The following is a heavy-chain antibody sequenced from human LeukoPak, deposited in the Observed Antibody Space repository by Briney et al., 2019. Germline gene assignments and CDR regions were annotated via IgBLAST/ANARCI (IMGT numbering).Heavy chain of an antibody. V-gene: IGHV3-7*03. J-gene: IGHJ4*02. D-gene: IGHD3-3*01. CDR1: GFTFSTFW. CDR3: VRAVGSGYAY. CDR2: IRQDGSEK. Sequence: PGGSLRLSCAASGFTFSTFWMHWVRQAPGKGLEWVANIRQDGSEKYYADTVKGRFTISRDNTLNSVYLQMNSLRAEDTALYYCVRAVGSGYAYWGQGTLVTVSS.